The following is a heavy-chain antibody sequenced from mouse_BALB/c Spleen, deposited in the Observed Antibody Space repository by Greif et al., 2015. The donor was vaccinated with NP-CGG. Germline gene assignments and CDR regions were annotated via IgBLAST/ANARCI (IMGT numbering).Heavy chain of an antibody. CDR1: GFTFTDYY. CDR2: IRNKANGYTT. J-gene: IGHJ3*01. Sequence: EVKLMESGGGLVQPGGSLRLSCATSGFTFTDYYMSWVRQPPGKALEWLGFIRNKANGYTTEYSASVNGRFTISRDNSQSILYLQMNTLRAEDSATYYCARDWFAYWGQGTLVTVSA. V-gene: IGHV7-3*02. CDR3: ARDWFAY.